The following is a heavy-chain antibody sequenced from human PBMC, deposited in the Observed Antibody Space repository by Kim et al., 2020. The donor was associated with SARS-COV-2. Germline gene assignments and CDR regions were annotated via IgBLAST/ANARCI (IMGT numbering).Heavy chain of an antibody. J-gene: IGHJ2*01. CDR3: ARATMVRGVITRPSPPRYFDL. D-gene: IGHD3-10*01. Sequence: SETLSLTCAVYGGSFSGYYWSWIRQPPGKGLEWIGEINHSGSTNYNPSLKSRVTISVDTSKNQFSLKLSSVTAADTAVYYCARATMVRGVITRPSPPRYFDLWGRGTLVTVSS. CDR2: INHSGST. V-gene: IGHV4-34*01. CDR1: GGSFSGYY.